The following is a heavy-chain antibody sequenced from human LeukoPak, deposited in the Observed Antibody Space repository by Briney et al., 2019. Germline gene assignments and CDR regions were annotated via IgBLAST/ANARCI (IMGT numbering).Heavy chain of an antibody. D-gene: IGHD3-10*01. CDR1: GLVFYNFA. J-gene: IGHJ4*02. CDR3: ATQLLWFGESVEEGY. CDR2: ISSSGSST. Sequence: GGSLRLSCAASGLVFYNFAMSWVRQAPGKGLVWVSTISSSGSSTYYADSVKGRFTVSRDNSKNTLDLQMNRLGVEDTAVYYCATQLLWFGESVEEGYWGQGTLVTVSS. V-gene: IGHV3-23*01.